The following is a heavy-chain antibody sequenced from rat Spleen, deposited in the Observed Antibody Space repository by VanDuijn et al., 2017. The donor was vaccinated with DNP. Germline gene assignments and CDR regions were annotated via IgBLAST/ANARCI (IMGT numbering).Heavy chain of an antibody. CDR3: ASGPNGYNYFDY. D-gene: IGHD1-2*01. CDR2: INNAGST. V-gene: IGHV3-3*01. Sequence: EVQLQESGPGLVKPSQSLSLTCSVTGYSITSNHKWSWIRKFPGNELEWMGYINNAGSTNYNPSLKSRFSITRDTSKNQFFLQVNSVTTEDTATYYWASGPNGYNYFDYWGQGVMVTVSS. CDR1: GYSITSNHK. J-gene: IGHJ2*01.